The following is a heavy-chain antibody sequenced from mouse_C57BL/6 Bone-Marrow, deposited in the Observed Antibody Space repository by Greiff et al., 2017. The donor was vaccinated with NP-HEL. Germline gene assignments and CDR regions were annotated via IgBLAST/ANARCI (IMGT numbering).Heavy chain of an antibody. D-gene: IGHD1-1*01. CDR2: INPSSGYT. Sequence: QVQLQQSGAELAKPGASVKLSCKASGYTFTSYWMHWVKQRPGQGLEWIGYINPSSGYTKYNQKFKDKATLTAEKSSSTAYMQLSSLTYEDSSVYYCARTGHYYGSSYGYWGQGTTLTVSS. V-gene: IGHV1-7*01. CDR3: ARTGHYYGSSYGY. J-gene: IGHJ2*01. CDR1: GYTFTSYW.